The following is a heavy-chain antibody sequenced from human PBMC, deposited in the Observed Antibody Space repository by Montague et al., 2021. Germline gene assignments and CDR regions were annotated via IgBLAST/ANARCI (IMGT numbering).Heavy chain of an antibody. CDR1: GGSISSGGYY. J-gene: IGHJ4*02. CDR2: IFYSGNT. D-gene: IGHD3-10*01. V-gene: IGHV4-31*03. Sequence: ILSLTCTVSGGSISSGGYYWSWIRQLPGKGLEWIGYIFYSGNTYYNPSLKSRVTISVVTSKNQFSLKLSSVTAADTAVYYCARAEDYYGSGSYLGFDYWGQGTLVTVSS. CDR3: ARAEDYYGSGSYLGFDY.